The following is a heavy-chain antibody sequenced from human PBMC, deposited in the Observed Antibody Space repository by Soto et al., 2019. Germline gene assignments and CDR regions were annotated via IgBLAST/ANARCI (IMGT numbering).Heavy chain of an antibody. Sequence: PVGSLRLSCASTVCTFSSYAMSWVRHSPGKGLEWVSVISGSGGGTYYADSVKGRFTISRDKSKNTLYLQMNSLRVEDTAVFYCAKTAAARTNLYLESWGQGTLVIVSS. D-gene: IGHD6-13*01. CDR1: VCTFSSYA. CDR3: AKTAAARTNLYLES. V-gene: IGHV3-23*01. CDR2: ISGSGGGT. J-gene: IGHJ4*02.